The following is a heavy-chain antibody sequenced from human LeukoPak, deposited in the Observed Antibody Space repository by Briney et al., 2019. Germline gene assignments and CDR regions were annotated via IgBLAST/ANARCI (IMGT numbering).Heavy chain of an antibody. CDR3: ARTKGGPASTWAFDI. V-gene: IGHV3-74*01. CDR2: LSGGGSAT. CDR1: GLTFITYG. Sequence: PGRSLRLSCATSGLTFITYGMHSVRQAPGKGLVLVSRLSGGGSATASAYSVKSRFTVSSANAKNPLYRQMSSLRAQHRTVYYCARTKGGPASTWAFDIWGQGTMSTVSS. D-gene: IGHD6-13*01. J-gene: IGHJ3*02.